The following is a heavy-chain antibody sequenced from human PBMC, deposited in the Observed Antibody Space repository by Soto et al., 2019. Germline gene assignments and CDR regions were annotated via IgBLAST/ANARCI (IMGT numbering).Heavy chain of an antibody. D-gene: IGHD2-21*02. Sequence: GGSLRLSCAASGFTFSSYEMNWVRQAPGKGLEWVSYISSSGSTIYYADSVKGRFTISRDNAKNSLYLQMNSLRAEDTDVYYCARPLYCGGDCYSSRYYYGIDVWAKGPRSQTP. CDR1: GFTFSSYE. J-gene: IGHJ6*02. V-gene: IGHV3-48*03. CDR2: ISSSGSTI. CDR3: ARPLYCGGDCYSSRYYYGIDV.